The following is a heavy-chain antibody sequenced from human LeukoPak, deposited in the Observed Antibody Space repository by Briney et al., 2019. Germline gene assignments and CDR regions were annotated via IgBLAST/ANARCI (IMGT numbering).Heavy chain of an antibody. J-gene: IGHJ4*02. CDR1: XGSISXGGYS. V-gene: IGHV4-30-2*01. Sequence: SXXCXXXXGSISXGGYSWSWIRQPPGTGLEWIGYIYHSGSTYYNPSLKSRVTISVDRSKNQFSLKLSSVTAADTAVYYCARGLGVNNYYDSSGYYYFDYWGQGTLVTVSS. CDR3: ARGLGVNNYYDSSGYYYFDY. D-gene: IGHD3-22*01. CDR2: IYHSGST.